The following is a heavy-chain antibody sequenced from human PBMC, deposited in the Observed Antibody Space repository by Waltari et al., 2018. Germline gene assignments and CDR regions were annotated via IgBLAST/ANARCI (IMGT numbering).Heavy chain of an antibody. CDR3: ARDKYYDILTGYYIYYYGMDV. J-gene: IGHJ6*02. CDR1: GGTFSSYT. CDR2: NILILGIA. V-gene: IGHV1-69*08. D-gene: IGHD3-9*01. Sequence: QVQLVQSGAEVKKPGSSVKVSCKASGGTFSSYTISWVRQAPGQGLEWMGRNILILGIANYAQKFQGRVTITADKSTSTAYMELSSLRSEDTAVYYCARDKYYDILTGYYIYYYGMDVWGQGTTVTVSS.